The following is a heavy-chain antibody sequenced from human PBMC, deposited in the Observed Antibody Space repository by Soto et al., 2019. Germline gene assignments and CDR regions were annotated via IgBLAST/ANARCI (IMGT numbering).Heavy chain of an antibody. CDR1: GGTFNNYA. J-gene: IGHJ4*02. V-gene: IGHV1-69*06. D-gene: IGHD1-26*01. Sequence: QVQLVQSGAEVKKPGSSVKVSCKASGGTFNNYAISCVRQAPGQGLEWMGGIIPLFGATNYAQHFQGRVTITADKFTSTSYMALSSLKSEDTAVYYCARLIGEGYSGTYGLDYWGQGTLVTVSS. CDR3: ARLIGEGYSGTYGLDY. CDR2: IIPLFGAT.